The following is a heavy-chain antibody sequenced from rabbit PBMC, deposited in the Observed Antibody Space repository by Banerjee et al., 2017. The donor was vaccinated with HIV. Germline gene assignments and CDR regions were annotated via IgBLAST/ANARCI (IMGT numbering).Heavy chain of an antibody. V-gene: IGHV1S45*01. CDR3: ARDLAGVIGWNFNL. Sequence: QEQLVESGGGLVQPEGSLTLTCTASGFSFSSYWMSWVRQARGKGLEWIGCVGAGSSGYTYYASWANGRFSISKTSSTTVTLQMTSLTAADTATYFCARDLAGVIGWNFNLWGPGTLVTVS. D-gene: IGHD4-1*01. CDR2: VGAGSSGYT. CDR1: GFSFSSYW. J-gene: IGHJ4*01.